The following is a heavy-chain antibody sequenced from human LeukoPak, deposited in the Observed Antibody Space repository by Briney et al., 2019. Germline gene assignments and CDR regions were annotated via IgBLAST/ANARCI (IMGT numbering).Heavy chain of an antibody. CDR3: ASVVATFYFDY. CDR2: IKQDGSEK. D-gene: IGHD5-12*01. V-gene: IGHV3-7*01. J-gene: IGHJ4*02. CDR1: GFTFSSYW. Sequence: GRSLRLSCAASGFTFSSYWMSWVRQAPGKGLEWVANIKQDGSEKYYVDSVKGRFTISRDNAKNSLYLQMNSLRAEDTAVYYCASVVATFYFDYWGQGTLVTVSS.